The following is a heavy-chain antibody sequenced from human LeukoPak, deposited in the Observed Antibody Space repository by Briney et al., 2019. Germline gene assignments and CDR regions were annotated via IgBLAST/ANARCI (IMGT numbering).Heavy chain of an antibody. CDR1: GGTFSSYA. Sequence: SVKVSCKASGGTFSSYAISWARQAPGQGLEWMGGIIPIFGTANYAQKFQGRVTITTDESTSTAYMELSSLRSEDTAVYYCARGEWSGSHYGYWGQGTLVTVSS. D-gene: IGHD1-26*01. CDR3: ARGEWSGSHYGY. V-gene: IGHV1-69*05. J-gene: IGHJ4*02. CDR2: IIPIFGTA.